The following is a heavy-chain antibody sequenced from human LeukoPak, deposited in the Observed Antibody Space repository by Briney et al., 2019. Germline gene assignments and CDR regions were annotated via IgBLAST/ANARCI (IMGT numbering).Heavy chain of an antibody. Sequence: ASVKVSCKASGGTFSSYAISWVRQAPGRGLEWMGRIIPILGIANYAQKFQGRVTITADKSTSTAYMELSSLRSEDTAVYYCARVRGPLVVAATDWFDPWGQGTLVTVSS. CDR1: GGTFSSYA. CDR2: IIPILGIA. J-gene: IGHJ5*02. D-gene: IGHD2-15*01. V-gene: IGHV1-69*04. CDR3: ARVRGPLVVAATDWFDP.